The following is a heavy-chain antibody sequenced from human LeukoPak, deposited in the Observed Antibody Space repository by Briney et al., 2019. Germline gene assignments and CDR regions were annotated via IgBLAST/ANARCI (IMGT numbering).Heavy chain of an antibody. D-gene: IGHD4-17*01. V-gene: IGHV1-69*13. Sequence: SVKVSCKASGGTFSSYAISWVRQAPGQGLEWMGGIIPIFGTANYAQKFQGRVTITADESTSTAYMELSSLRSEDTAVYYCARAYGDYSWSGGMDVWGQGTMVTVS. CDR3: ARAYGDYSWSGGMDV. CDR2: IIPIFGTA. J-gene: IGHJ6*02. CDR1: GGTFSSYA.